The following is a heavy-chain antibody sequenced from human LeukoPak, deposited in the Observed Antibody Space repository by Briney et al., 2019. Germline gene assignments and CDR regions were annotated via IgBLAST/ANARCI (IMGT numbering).Heavy chain of an antibody. Sequence: KSGGSLRLSCAASGFTVSSNYMSWVRQAPGKGLEWMGGFDPEDGETIYAQELQGRVTMTKDTSTDTAYMELSSLRSEDTAVYYCATWYYYDNSDYYLADYWGQGTLATVSS. J-gene: IGHJ4*02. CDR3: ATWYYYDNSDYYLADY. CDR1: GFTVSSNY. CDR2: FDPEDGET. V-gene: IGHV1-24*01. D-gene: IGHD3-22*01.